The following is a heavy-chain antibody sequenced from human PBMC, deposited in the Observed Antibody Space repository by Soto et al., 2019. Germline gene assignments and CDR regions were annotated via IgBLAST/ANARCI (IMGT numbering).Heavy chain of an antibody. D-gene: IGHD6-13*01. Sequence: ASVKVSCKASDYTFTSYGIIWVRQAPGQGLEWIGWISVYNGNTNYAQKFRGRVTMTTDISTTTACMEMRSLRSDDTAVYYCARSGSSWNLREFDYWGQGTLVTVSS. J-gene: IGHJ4*02. CDR3: ARSGSSWNLREFDY. CDR2: ISVYNGNT. V-gene: IGHV1-18*01. CDR1: DYTFTSYG.